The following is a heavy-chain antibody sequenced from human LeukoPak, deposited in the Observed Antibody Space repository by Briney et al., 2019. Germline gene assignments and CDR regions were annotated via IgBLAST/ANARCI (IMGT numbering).Heavy chain of an antibody. CDR2: IHYGGST. D-gene: IGHD2-15*01. Sequence: TSETLSLTCTVSGGSISSSSYYWGWIRQPPGKGLEWIGSIHYGGSTYYNPSLKSRVTISVDTSKNQFSLKLSSVTAADTAVYFCARGYCSGGSCYESRGWFDYWGQGTLVTVSS. CDR1: GGSISSSSYY. CDR3: ARGYCSGGSCYESRGWFDY. V-gene: IGHV4-39*07. J-gene: IGHJ4*02.